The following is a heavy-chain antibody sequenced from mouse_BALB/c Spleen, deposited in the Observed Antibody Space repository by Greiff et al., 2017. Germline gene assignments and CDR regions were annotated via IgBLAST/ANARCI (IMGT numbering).Heavy chain of an antibody. CDR3: ARGGNYVFYAMDY. Sequence: DVMLVESGGGLVQPGGSRKLSCAASGFTFSSFGMHWVRQAPEKGLEWVAYISSGSSTIYYADTVKGRFTISRDNPKNTLFLQMTSLRSEDTAMYYCARGGNYVFYAMDYWGQGTSVTVSS. V-gene: IGHV5-17*02. CDR1: GFTFSSFG. J-gene: IGHJ4*01. D-gene: IGHD2-1*01. CDR2: ISSGSSTI.